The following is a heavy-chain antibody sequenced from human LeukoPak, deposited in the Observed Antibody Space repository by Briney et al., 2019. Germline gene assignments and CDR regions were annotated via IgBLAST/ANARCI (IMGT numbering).Heavy chain of an antibody. D-gene: IGHD1-1*01. CDR3: ARDLHWAFDI. V-gene: IGHV3-48*02. CDR2: ISGSGSPV. Sequence: GGSLRLACAASGFSFSSENMNWVRQAPGKGPEWLSYISGSGSPVSYADSVKGRFTISRDNAKNLLYLQMISLRDEDTAVYYCARDLHWAFDIWGQGTMVTVSS. CDR1: GFSFSSEN. J-gene: IGHJ3*02.